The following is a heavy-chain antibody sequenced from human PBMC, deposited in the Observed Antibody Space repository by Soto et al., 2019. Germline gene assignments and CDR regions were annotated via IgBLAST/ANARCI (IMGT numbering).Heavy chain of an antibody. CDR1: GGTFSSYA. CDR2: IIPIFGTA. CDR3: ARDAPRIAAAGTPPLDYYYYGTDV. J-gene: IGHJ6*02. D-gene: IGHD6-13*01. Sequence: SVKVSCKASGGTFSSYAISWVRQAPGQGLEWMGGIIPIFGTANYAQKFQGRVTITADESTSTAYMELSSLRSEDTAVYYCARDAPRIAAAGTPPLDYYYYGTDVWGQGTTVTVSS. V-gene: IGHV1-69*13.